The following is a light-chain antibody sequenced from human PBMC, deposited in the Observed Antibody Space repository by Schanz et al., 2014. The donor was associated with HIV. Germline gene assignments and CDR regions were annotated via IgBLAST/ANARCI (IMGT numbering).Light chain of an antibody. V-gene: IGLV1-40*01. Sequence: QSVLTQPPSVSGAPGQRVTISCAGSSSNIGAGYDVHWYQRLPGTAPKLLIYGNNNRPSGVPDRFSGSKSGTSASLAITGLQAEDEADFYCAAWDDSLDGPVFGGGTKLTVL. CDR2: GNN. J-gene: IGLJ2*01. CDR1: SSNIGAGYD. CDR3: AAWDDSLDGPV.